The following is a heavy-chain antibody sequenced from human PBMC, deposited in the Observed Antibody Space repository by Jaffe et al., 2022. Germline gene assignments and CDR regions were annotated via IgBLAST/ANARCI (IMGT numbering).Heavy chain of an antibody. V-gene: IGHV4-4*02. D-gene: IGHD3-10*01. J-gene: IGHJ6*03. CDR2: IYHSGST. Sequence: QVQLQESGPGLVKPSGTLSLTCAVSGGSISSSNWWSWIRQPPGKGLEWIGEIYHSGSTNYNPSLKSRVTISVDKSKNQFSLKLSSVTAADTAVYYCARTPRGLLWFGEAREYMDVWGKGTTVTVSS. CDR1: GGSISSSNW. CDR3: ARTPRGLLWFGEAREYMDV.